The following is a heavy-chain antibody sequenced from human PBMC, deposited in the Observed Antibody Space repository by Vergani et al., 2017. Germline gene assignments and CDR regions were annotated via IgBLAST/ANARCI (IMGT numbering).Heavy chain of an antibody. CDR3: AKDRSIAAPYFDY. CDR1: GFTFSSYS. V-gene: IGHV3-23*04. Sequence: EVQLVESGGGLVKPGGSLRLSCAASGFTFSSYSMNWVRQAPGKGLEWVSAISGSGDSTYYADSVKGRFTISRDNSKNTLYLQMNSLRAEDTAVYYCAKDRSIAAPYFDYWGQGTLVTVSS. CDR2: ISGSGDST. J-gene: IGHJ4*02. D-gene: IGHD6-6*01.